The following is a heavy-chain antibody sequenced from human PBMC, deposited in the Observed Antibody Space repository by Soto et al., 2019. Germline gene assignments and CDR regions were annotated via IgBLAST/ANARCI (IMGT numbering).Heavy chain of an antibody. CDR1: GFTFSSYA. J-gene: IGHJ5*02. V-gene: IGHV3-30-3*01. CDR3: AREGALKPFSS. CDR2: ISYDGSNK. Sequence: GGSLRLSCAASGFTFSSYAMHWVRQAPGKGLEWVAVISYDGSNKYYADSVKGRFTISRDNAKNSVYLQMDSLRVEDTAVYYCAREGALKPFSSWGQGALVTVSS.